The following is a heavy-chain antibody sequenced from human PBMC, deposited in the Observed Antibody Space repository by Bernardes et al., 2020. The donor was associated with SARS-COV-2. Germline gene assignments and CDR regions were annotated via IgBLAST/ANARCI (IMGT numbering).Heavy chain of an antibody. J-gene: IGHJ3*01. CDR2: IYPDDSET. CDR1: GYSVTRHW. V-gene: IGHV5-51*01. CDR3: ATHSDSSERGAFDL. D-gene: IGHD6-6*01. Sequence: GACLKTSSHDFGYSVTRHWIAWVRPIPGKGLEWMGMIYPDDSETRFSPSFQGRVTISADKSINTAYLQWTTLKASDTAMYYCATHSDSSERGAFDLWGQGTLVTVSS.